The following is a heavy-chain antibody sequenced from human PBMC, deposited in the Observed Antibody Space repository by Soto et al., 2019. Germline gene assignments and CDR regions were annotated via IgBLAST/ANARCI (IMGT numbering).Heavy chain of an antibody. Sequence: ASVKVSCKASGGTFSSYAISWVRQAPGQGLEWMGGIIPIFGTANYAQKFQGRVTITADKSTSTAYMELSSLRSEDTAVYYCATPGVVPIHYYYYYGMDVWGQGTTVTVSS. CDR2: IIPIFGTA. J-gene: IGHJ6*02. D-gene: IGHD2-15*01. CDR3: ATPGVVPIHYYYYYGMDV. V-gene: IGHV1-69*06. CDR1: GGTFSSYA.